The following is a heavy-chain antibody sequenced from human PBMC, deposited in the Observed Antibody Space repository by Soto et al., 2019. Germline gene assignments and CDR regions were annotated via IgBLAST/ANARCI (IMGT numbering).Heavy chain of an antibody. CDR2: IIPIFGTA. D-gene: IGHD2-21*02. Sequence: QVQLVQSGAEVKKPGSSVKVSCKASGGTFSSYAISWVRQAPGQGLEWMGGIIPIFGTANYAQKFQGRVTITADESTSTAYMELGSLRSEDTAGYYCARDRGVVTATPGGMDVWGQGTTVTVSS. J-gene: IGHJ6*02. V-gene: IGHV1-69*12. CDR3: ARDRGVVTATPGGMDV. CDR1: GGTFSSYA.